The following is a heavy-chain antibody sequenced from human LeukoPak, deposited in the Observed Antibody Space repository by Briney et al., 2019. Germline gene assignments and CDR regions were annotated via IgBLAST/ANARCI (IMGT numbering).Heavy chain of an antibody. CDR2: ISGSGGST. D-gene: IGHD6-19*01. CDR1: GFTFSSYA. CDR3: AKGPIAVAEFDY. Sequence: RPGGSLRLSCAASGFTFSSYAMSWVRQAPGKGLEWVSAISGSGGSTYYADSVKGRFTISRDNSKNKLYLQMNSLRAEDTAVYYCAKGPIAVAEFDYWGQGTLVTVSS. J-gene: IGHJ4*02. V-gene: IGHV3-23*01.